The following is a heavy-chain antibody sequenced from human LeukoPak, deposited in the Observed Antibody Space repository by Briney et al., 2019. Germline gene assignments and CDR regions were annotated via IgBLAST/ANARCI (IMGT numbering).Heavy chain of an antibody. Sequence: PGGSLRLSCAASGFTFSTYAMHWVRQAPGKGLEWVADMSYDGNNEYYGDSVKGRFTISRDNSKNTLYLQMNSLRVEDTAVYYCARDAPFVRAGFDRWGQGTLVTVSS. V-gene: IGHV3-30-3*01. CDR3: ARDAPFVRAGFDR. J-gene: IGHJ4*02. CDR2: MSYDGNNE. CDR1: GFTFSTYA.